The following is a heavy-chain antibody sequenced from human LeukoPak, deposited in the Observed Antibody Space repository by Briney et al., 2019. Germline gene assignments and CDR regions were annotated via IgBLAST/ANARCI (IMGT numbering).Heavy chain of an antibody. CDR1: GYTFTAYY. J-gene: IGHJ4*02. V-gene: IGHV1-2*02. CDR2: IYPNSGAT. D-gene: IGHD2-8*01. CDR3: ARDGVSTTPDFDY. Sequence: EASVSVSCKTSGYTFTAYYMYWLRQAPGQGLECMGWIYPNSGATGYAQNFRGRVTMTRDTSVSTIYMELSRLRSDDTAVYYCARDGVSTTPDFDYWGQGTLVTVSS.